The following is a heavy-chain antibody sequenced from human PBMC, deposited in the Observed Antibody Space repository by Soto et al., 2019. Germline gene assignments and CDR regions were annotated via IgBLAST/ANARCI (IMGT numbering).Heavy chain of an antibody. CDR3: ARHYYDSSGYYPLDY. Sequence: SETLSLTCTVSCGSISSYYWSWIRQPPGKGLEWIGYIYYSGSTNYNPSLKSRVTISVDTSKNQFSLKLSSVTAADTAVYYCARHYYDSSGYYPLDYWGQGTLVTVSS. CDR2: IYYSGST. CDR1: CGSISSYY. J-gene: IGHJ4*02. V-gene: IGHV4-59*01. D-gene: IGHD3-22*01.